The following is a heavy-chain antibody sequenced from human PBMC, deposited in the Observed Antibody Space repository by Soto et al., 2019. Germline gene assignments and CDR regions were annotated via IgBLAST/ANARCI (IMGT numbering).Heavy chain of an antibody. CDR1: GGSVNSGGYH. D-gene: IGHD1-1*01. CDR3: ARAPIPNWNYYGMDV. J-gene: IGHJ6*02. V-gene: IGHV4-31*03. Sequence: SETLSLTCTVSGGSVNSGGYHWSWIRQHPGKGLEWIGDIYYSGSTYYNPSLKSRVTISIDTSTNHFSLHLSALTAADTAVYYCARAPIPNWNYYGMDVWGQGTTVT. CDR2: IYYSGST.